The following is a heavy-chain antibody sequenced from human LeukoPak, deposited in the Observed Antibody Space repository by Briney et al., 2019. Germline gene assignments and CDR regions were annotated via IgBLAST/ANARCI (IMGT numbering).Heavy chain of an antibody. V-gene: IGHV3-23*01. CDR1: GFTFSSYA. D-gene: IGHD3-10*01. J-gene: IGHJ6*03. Sequence: QSGGSLRLSCAASGFTFSSYAMSWVRQAPGKGLEWVSAISGSGGSTYYADSVKGRFTIYRGNSKNTLYLQMNSLRAEDTAIYYCAKGIYYYYYMDVWGKGTTVTVSS. CDR3: AKGIYYYYYMDV. CDR2: ISGSGGST.